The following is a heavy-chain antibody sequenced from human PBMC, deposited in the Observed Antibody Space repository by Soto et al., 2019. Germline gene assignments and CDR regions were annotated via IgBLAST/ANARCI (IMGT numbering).Heavy chain of an antibody. D-gene: IGHD3-16*01. V-gene: IGHV3-23*01. CDR1: GFMFSSYA. J-gene: IGHJ3*01. Sequence: GSLRLSCVGSGFMFSSYAMSWVRLAPGKGPEWVSGISGSAKKISYTDSVKGRFSISRDNSKSTLFLQMDSLRAEDTAMYFCAKERTAYPGALDDAFDVWGPGTMVTVSS. CDR3: AKERTAYPGALDDAFDV. CDR2: ISGSAKKI.